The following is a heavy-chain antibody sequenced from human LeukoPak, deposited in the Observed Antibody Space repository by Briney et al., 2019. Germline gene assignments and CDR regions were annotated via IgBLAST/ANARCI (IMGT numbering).Heavy chain of an antibody. CDR3: ARDPTQWLDTGYYFDY. CDR2: IIPILGIA. CDR1: GGTFSSYA. Sequence: ASVKVSCKASGGTFSSYAISWVRQAPGQGLEWMGRIIPILGIANYAQKFQGRVTITADKSTSTAYMELSSLRSEDTAVYYCARDPTQWLDTGYYFDYWGQGTLVTVSS. V-gene: IGHV1-69*04. D-gene: IGHD6-19*01. J-gene: IGHJ4*02.